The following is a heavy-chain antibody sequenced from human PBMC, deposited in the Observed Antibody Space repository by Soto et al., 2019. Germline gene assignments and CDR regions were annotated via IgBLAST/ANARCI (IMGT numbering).Heavy chain of an antibody. CDR2: LIPIFRTA. CDR3: AITSPDTALLKEDY. CDR1: GGTFSSYA. Sequence: SVQVSCKASGGTFSSYAISWVRQAPGQGLEWMGGLIPIFRTASYAQRFRGRVTITADESTSTAYMDLSSLRSEDTAIYYCAITSPDTALLKEDYWGQGTLVTSPQ. J-gene: IGHJ4*02. V-gene: IGHV1-69*13. D-gene: IGHD5-18*01.